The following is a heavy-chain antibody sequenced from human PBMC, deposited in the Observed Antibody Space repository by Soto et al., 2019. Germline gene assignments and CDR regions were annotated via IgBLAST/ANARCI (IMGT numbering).Heavy chain of an antibody. D-gene: IGHD4-17*01. CDR3: ARGLDYGDYTIYFDY. V-gene: IGHV1-18*04. J-gene: IGHJ4*02. CDR2: ISAYNGNT. Sequence: ASVKVSCKASGYTFTSYYIHWVRQAPGQGLEWMGWISAYNGNTNYAQKLQGRVTMTTDTSTSTAYMELRSLRSDDTAVYYCARGLDYGDYTIYFDYWGQGTLVTVSS. CDR1: GYTFTSYY.